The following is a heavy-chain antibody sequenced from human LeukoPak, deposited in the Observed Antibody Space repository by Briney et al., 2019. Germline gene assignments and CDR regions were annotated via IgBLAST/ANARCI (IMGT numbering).Heavy chain of an antibody. Sequence: ASVKVSCKASGGTFSSNAISWVRQAPGQGLEWMGRIIPILGIANYAQKFQGRVTITADKSTSTAYMELSSLRSEDTAVYYCASTPIEDSYGHNYYYYYGMDVWGQGTTVTVSS. J-gene: IGHJ6*02. D-gene: IGHD5-18*01. CDR2: IIPILGIA. V-gene: IGHV1-69*04. CDR1: GGTFSSNA. CDR3: ASTPIEDSYGHNYYYYYGMDV.